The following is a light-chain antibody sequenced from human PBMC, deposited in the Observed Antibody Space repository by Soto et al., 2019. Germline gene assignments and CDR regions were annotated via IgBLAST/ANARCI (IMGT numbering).Light chain of an antibody. V-gene: IGKV3-20*01. Sequence: EIVLTQSPGTLSLSPGERATLSCRASQSVSSSYLAWYQQKPGQAPRLLIYGASSRATGIPDRFSGSGSGTDFTLTISGLQSEDSGVYFCHEYNTWPWTFGQGTKVDIK. J-gene: IGKJ1*01. CDR3: HEYNTWPWT. CDR2: GAS. CDR1: QSVSSSY.